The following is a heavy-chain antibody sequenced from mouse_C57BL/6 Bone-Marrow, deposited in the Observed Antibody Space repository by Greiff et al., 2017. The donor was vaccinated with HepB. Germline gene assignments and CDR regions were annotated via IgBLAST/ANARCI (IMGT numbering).Heavy chain of an antibody. J-gene: IGHJ4*01. CDR2: IDPENGDT. D-gene: IGHD2-3*01. V-gene: IGHV14-4*01. Sequence: VQLKESGAELVRPGASVKLSCTASGFNIKDDYMHWVKQRPEQGLEWIGWIDPENGDTEYASKFQGKATITAETSSNTAYLQLSSLTSEDTAVYYCTTSGYYMDYWGQGTSVTVSS. CDR3: TTSGYYMDY. CDR1: GFNIKDDY.